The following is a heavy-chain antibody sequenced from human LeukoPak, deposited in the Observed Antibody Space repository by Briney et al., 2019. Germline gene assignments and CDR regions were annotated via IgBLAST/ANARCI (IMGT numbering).Heavy chain of an antibody. Sequence: SVKVSCKASGFTFTSSAVQWVRQARGQRLEWIGWIVVGSGNTNYAQKFQERVTITRDMSTSTAYMELSSLRSEDTAVYYCAADSGSYLDAFDIWGQGTMVTVSS. CDR3: AADSGSYLDAFDI. CDR1: GFTFTSSA. CDR2: IVVGSGNT. V-gene: IGHV1-58*01. D-gene: IGHD1-26*01. J-gene: IGHJ3*02.